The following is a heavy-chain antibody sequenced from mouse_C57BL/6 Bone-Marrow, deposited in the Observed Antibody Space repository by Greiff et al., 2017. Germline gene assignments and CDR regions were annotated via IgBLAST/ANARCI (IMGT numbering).Heavy chain of an antibody. CDR3: ARESSTGEALDY. Sequence: VQLQQPGAELVKPGASVKLSCKASGYTFTSYWMHWVKQRPGQGLEWIGQIDPTDSNTNYNQKFKGKATLTVDTSSITAYMHLSSLTSEDSAVYYCARESSTGEALDYGGQGTRLTVSA. CDR2: IDPTDSNT. CDR1: GYTFTSYW. D-gene: IGHD1-1*01. V-gene: IGHV1-50*01. J-gene: IGHJ2*03.